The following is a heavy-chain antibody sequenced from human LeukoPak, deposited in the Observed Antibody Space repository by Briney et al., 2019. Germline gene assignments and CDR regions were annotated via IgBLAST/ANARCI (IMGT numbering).Heavy chain of an antibody. J-gene: IGHJ5*02. V-gene: IGHV3-30*18. CDR2: ISYDGSNK. CDR1: GFTFSSYG. D-gene: IGHD5-18*01. Sequence: PGRSLRLSCAASGFTFSSYGMHWVRQAPGKGLEWVAVISYDGSNKYYADSVKGRFTISRDNSKNTLYLQMNSLRAEDTAVYYCAKDRGYSYGLRFDPWGQGTLVTVSS. CDR3: AKDRGYSYGLRFDP.